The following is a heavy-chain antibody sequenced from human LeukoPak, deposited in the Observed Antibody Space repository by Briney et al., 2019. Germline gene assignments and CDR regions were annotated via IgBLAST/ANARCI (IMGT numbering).Heavy chain of an antibody. V-gene: IGHV3-23*01. D-gene: IGHD4-23*01. Sequence: GGSLRLSCVGSGFTFSTYAMTWARQAPGKGLEWVSAISSGGTTYYADSVKGRFSISRDNSKNTVYLQMNSLRAEDTAVYYCATRQTKVDYYDCWGQGTLVTVSS. CDR1: GFTFSTYA. CDR3: ATRQTKVDYYDC. J-gene: IGHJ4*02. CDR2: ISSGGTT.